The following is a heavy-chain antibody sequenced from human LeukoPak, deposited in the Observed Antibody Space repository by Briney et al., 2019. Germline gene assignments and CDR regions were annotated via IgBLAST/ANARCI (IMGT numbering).Heavy chain of an antibody. CDR3: ASVARLLAD. CDR2: ISQSGTDV. CDR1: GFTFTDYY. Sequence: TGGSLRLSCAASGFTFTDYYMNWIRQAPGKGLEYIAYISQSGTDVSYVDSVKGRFTVSRDNAKNSVFLQMNSLTAEDTAVYYCASVARLLADWGQGTLVTVSS. J-gene: IGHJ4*02. V-gene: IGHV3-11*01. D-gene: IGHD6-19*01.